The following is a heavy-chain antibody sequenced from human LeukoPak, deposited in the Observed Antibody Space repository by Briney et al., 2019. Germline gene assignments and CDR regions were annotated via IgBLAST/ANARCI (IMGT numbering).Heavy chain of an antibody. CDR3: ATAYYDILTGYPLYYFDY. CDR2: FDPEDGET. Sequence: ASVKVSCKASGYSFTTYGFSWVRQAPGKGLEWMGGFDPEDGETIYAQKFQGRVTMTEDTSTDTAYMELSSLRSEDTAVYYCATAYYDILTGYPLYYFDYWGQGTLVTVSS. J-gene: IGHJ4*02. V-gene: IGHV1-24*01. D-gene: IGHD3-9*01. CDR1: GYSFTTYG.